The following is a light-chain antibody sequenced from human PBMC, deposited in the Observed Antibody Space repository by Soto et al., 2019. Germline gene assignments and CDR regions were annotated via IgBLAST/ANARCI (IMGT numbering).Light chain of an antibody. Sequence: IQLTQSPSSLSASVGEKIIITCRASRDVGSDVSWYQQKPGKAPKLLIYDASSLESGVPSRFSGSGSGTDFTLTISSLQPEDFATYYCQQSYSTPPITFGQGTRLEI. V-gene: IGKV1-39*01. CDR2: DAS. CDR1: RDVGSD. J-gene: IGKJ5*01. CDR3: QQSYSTPPIT.